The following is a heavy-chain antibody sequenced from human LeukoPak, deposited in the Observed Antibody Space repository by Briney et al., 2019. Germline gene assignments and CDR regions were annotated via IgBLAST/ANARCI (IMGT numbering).Heavy chain of an antibody. CDR1: GGSISSYY. CDR2: IYYSGST. V-gene: IGHV4-59*01. D-gene: IGHD6-13*01. J-gene: IGHJ4*02. Sequence: SETLSLTCTVSGGSISSYYWSWIRQPPGKGLVWIGYIYYSGSTNYNPSLKSRVTISVDTSKNQFSLKLSSVTAADTAVYYCASSEGYSSSWPLVGYWGQGTLVTVSS. CDR3: ASSEGYSSSWPLVGY.